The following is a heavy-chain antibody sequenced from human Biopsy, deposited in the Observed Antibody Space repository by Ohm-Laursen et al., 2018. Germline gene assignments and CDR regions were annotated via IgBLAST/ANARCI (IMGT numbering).Heavy chain of an antibody. J-gene: IGHJ6*02. CDR3: ARDSSRRASEGGMDV. V-gene: IGHV3-21*01. CDR1: GFSVSSYD. Sequence: SLRLSCIASGFSVSSYDMNWVRQAPGKGLEWISYISETSSHIYEADSVRGRFTVARDIAKNSLYLQLNSLRVEDTAVYYCARDSSRRASEGGMDVWGQGTTVTVSS. CDR2: ISETSSHI. D-gene: IGHD1-26*01.